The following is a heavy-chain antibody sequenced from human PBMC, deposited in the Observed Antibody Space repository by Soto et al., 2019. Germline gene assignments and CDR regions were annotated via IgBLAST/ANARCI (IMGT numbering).Heavy chain of an antibody. V-gene: IGHV3-30*18. D-gene: IGHD6-19*01. CDR1: GFTFSRYG. Sequence: QVQLVESGGGVVQPGRSLRLSCAASGFTFSRYGMHWVRQAPGKGLEWVAVISSDGSNTYYADSVKGRFTISRDNSKNTRYLQMNSLRAEDTAGYYGAKDRAGAYGYFDLWGRGTLVTVSS. CDR3: AKDRAGAYGYFDL. J-gene: IGHJ2*01. CDR2: ISSDGSNT.